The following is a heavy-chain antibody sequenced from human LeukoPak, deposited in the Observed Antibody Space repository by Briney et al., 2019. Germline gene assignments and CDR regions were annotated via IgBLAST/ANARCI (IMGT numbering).Heavy chain of an antibody. CDR2: IYSGGST. CDR1: GFAVRSNY. V-gene: IGHV3-53*01. CDR3: ARGTIAAAGFDY. D-gene: IGHD6-13*01. Sequence: PWGSLRLSCAASGFAVRSNYMSWVRQAPGKGLEWVSVIYSGGSTYYADSVKGRFTISRDNSKNTLYLQMNSLRAEDTAVYYCARGTIAAAGFDYWGQGTLVTVSS. J-gene: IGHJ4*02.